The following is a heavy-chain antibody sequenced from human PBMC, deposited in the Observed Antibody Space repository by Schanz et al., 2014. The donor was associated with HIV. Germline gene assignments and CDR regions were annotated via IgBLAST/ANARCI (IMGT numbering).Heavy chain of an antibody. D-gene: IGHD3-3*01. CDR2: IIPVFGTT. J-gene: IGHJ6*02. Sequence: QVQLVQSGAEVKKPGSSVTVSCKASGGTFMTYAISWVRQAPGQGLEWMGGIIPVFGTTNYAQKFQDRVTITADKSTSTAHMELSSLRSEDTAVYYCARGECDFWSGYCPHFHYSDLDVWGQGTTVTVS. CDR3: ARGECDFWSGYCPHFHYSDLDV. V-gene: IGHV1-69*06. CDR1: GGTFMTYA.